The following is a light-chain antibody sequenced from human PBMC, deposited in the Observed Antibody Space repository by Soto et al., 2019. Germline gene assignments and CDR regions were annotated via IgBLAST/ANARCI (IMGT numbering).Light chain of an antibody. V-gene: IGLV2-11*01. Sequence: QSALTQPRSVSGSPGQSVTISCTGTSSDVGAYNYVSWYQHHPGKAPKLVIYDVTKRPSGVPDRFAGSKSGNTASLTISGVQAEDEADYYCCSYAGSSLWVFGGGTKVTVL. CDR2: DVT. CDR1: SSDVGAYNY. J-gene: IGLJ3*02. CDR3: CSYAGSSLWV.